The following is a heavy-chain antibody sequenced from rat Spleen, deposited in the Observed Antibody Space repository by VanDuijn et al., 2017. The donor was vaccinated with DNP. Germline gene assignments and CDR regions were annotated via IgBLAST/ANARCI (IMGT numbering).Heavy chain of an antibody. CDR2: ISYDGSST. J-gene: IGHJ2*01. Sequence: EVQLVESGGGLVQPGGSMKLSCAASGFTFSDYNMAWVRQAPKKGLEWVATISYDGSSTYYRDSVKGRFTISRDNAKSTLYLQMDSLRSEDTATYYCASLNNYNWFAYWGQGVMVPVSS. V-gene: IGHV5-7*01. CDR1: GFTFSDYN. D-gene: IGHD1-10*01. CDR3: ASLNNYNWFAY.